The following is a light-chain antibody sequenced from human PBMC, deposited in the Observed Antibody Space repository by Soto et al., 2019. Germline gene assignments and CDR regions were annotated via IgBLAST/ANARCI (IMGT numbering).Light chain of an antibody. V-gene: IGKV3-15*01. CDR1: QRVSDN. CDR3: QQYNPTPLWYT. J-gene: IGKJ2*01. Sequence: EMVMTESPATLSVSPGERATLSCRAGQRVSDNLAWYQQRPGQAPRLLFYGASTRATGVPVRFSASGSGTEFTLTISSLQSADFAVYYCQQYNPTPLWYTFGQGTTFDI. CDR2: GAS.